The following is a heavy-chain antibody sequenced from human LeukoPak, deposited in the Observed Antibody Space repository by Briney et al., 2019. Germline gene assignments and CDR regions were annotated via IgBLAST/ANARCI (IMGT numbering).Heavy chain of an antibody. Sequence: GGSLRLSCAASGFTFSSYWMSWVRQAPGKGLEWVANIKQDGSEKYYVDSVKGRFTISRDNAKNSLYLQMNSLRAEDTAVYYCARVGRSITIFGVVKPADYWGQGTLVTVSS. D-gene: IGHD3-3*01. CDR2: IKQDGSEK. J-gene: IGHJ4*02. V-gene: IGHV3-7*01. CDR1: GFTFSSYW. CDR3: ARVGRSITIFGVVKPADY.